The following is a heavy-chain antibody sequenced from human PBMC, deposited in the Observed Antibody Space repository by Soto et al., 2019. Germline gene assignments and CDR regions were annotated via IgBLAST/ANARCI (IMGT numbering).Heavy chain of an antibody. J-gene: IGHJ6*02. D-gene: IGHD2-2*01. CDR3: ARDASVIVVVPAAVPYYYGMDV. CDR1: GRTFSSYA. V-gene: IGHV1-69*01. CDR2: IIPIFGTA. Sequence: ASVKFPCKASGRTFSSYAISWVRQAPGQGLEWMGGIIPIFGTANYAQKFQGRVTITADESTSTAYMELSSPRSEDTAVYYCARDASVIVVVPAAVPYYYGMDVWGQGTTVTVSS.